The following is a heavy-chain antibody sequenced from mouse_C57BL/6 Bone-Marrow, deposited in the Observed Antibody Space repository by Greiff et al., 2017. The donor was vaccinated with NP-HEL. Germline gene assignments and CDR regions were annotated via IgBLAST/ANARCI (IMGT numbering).Heavy chain of an antibody. V-gene: IGHV1-36*01. D-gene: IGHD1-1*01. CDR3: VLFYYFHYFDY. CDR1: GFTFTDYY. J-gene: IGHJ2*01. Sequence: EVKLVESGPVLVKPGPSVKISCKASGFTFTDYYMHWVKQSHGKSLEWIGLVYPYNGGTSYNQKFKGKATLTVDTSSSTAYMELNSLTSEDSAVYYCVLFYYFHYFDYWGQGTTLTVSS. CDR2: VYPYNGGT.